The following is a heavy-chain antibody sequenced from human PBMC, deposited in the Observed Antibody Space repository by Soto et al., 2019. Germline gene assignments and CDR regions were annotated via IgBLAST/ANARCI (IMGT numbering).Heavy chain of an antibody. CDR1: GFTFSSYA. D-gene: IGHD2-8*01. CDR2: ISGSGGST. Sequence: EVQLLESGGGLVQPGGSLRLSCAASGFTFSSYAMSWVRQAPGKGLEWVSAISGSGGSTYYADSVKGRFTISRDNSKNTLYLLMHSLRVEDTAVYYCAKDIVLMVYASETDYWGHGTLVTVSS. CDR3: AKDIVLMVYASETDY. V-gene: IGHV3-23*01. J-gene: IGHJ4*01.